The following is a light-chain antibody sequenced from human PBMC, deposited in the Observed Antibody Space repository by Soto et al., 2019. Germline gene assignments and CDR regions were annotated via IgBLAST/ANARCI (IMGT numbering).Light chain of an antibody. V-gene: IGKV1-5*03. CDR2: KTS. J-gene: IGKJ1*01. CDR3: QQSYSSPPT. CDR1: QSIDSW. Sequence: DIQMTQSPSTLSASVGDRVIISCRASQSIDSWLAWYQQKPGKAPKLLIYKTSNLESGVPSRFSGSGSGTDFTLTISCLQSEDFATYYCQQSYSSPPTFGQGTKVDIK.